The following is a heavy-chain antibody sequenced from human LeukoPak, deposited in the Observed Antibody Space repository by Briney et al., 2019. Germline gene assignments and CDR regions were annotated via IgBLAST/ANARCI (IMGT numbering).Heavy chain of an antibody. CDR1: GFTFSDYY. Sequence: PGGSLRLSCAASGFTFSDYYMSWIRQAPGKGLEWVSYISSSGSTIYYADSVKGRFTFSRDNSKNTLYLQMNSLTVEDTAVYYCARSQSSSLIDYWGQGTLVTVSS. CDR2: ISSSGSTI. CDR3: ARSQSSSLIDY. V-gene: IGHV3-11*04. D-gene: IGHD6-13*01. J-gene: IGHJ4*02.